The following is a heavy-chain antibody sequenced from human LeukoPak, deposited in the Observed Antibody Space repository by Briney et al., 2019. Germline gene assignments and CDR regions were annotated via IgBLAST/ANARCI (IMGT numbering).Heavy chain of an antibody. D-gene: IGHD2-15*01. CDR3: ARAGGYFDY. CDR2: SRRKSMSYTT. Sequence: GGVPGHSCRASGIRLCDHIIDWGRQAPGEGLGWVGRSRRKSMSYTTEFAASVKGRFTISRDDSQSSLYLEMNSLRAEDTAVYYCARAGGYFDYWGQRTPVTVSS. CDR1: GIRLCDHI. J-gene: IGHJ4*02. V-gene: IGHV3-72*01.